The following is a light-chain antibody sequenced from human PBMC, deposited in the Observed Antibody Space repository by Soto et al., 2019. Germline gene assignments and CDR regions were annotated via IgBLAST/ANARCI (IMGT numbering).Light chain of an antibody. CDR3: QQENNYGSWT. CDR2: KAS. Sequence: DIQMTQSPSTLSASVGDRVTITCRASQSISGWLAWYQQKPGKAPKLLIYKASSLESGVPSRFSGSGSGPEFTLTISSLQPDDFATYYCQQENNYGSWTLGQGTKLEIK. CDR1: QSISGW. V-gene: IGKV1-5*03. J-gene: IGKJ1*01.